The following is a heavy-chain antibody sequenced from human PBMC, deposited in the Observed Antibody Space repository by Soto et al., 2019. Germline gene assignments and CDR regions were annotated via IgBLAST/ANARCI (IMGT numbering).Heavy chain of an antibody. CDR2: ISYDGSNK. Sequence: QVQLVESGGGVVQPGRSLRLSCAASGFTFSSYAMHWVRQAPGKGLEWVAVISYDGSNKYYADSVKGRFTISRDNSKNTLYLQMNSLRAEDTAVYYCARDYIVVVPAALHQGYYYYYYGMDVWGHRTTVTVSS. CDR1: GFTFSSYA. CDR3: ARDYIVVVPAALHQGYYYYYYGMDV. D-gene: IGHD2-2*01. J-gene: IGHJ6*02. V-gene: IGHV3-30-3*01.